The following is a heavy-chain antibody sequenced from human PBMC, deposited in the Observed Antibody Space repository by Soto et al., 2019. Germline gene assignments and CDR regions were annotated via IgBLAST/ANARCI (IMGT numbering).Heavy chain of an antibody. Sequence: GGSLRLSCAASGFTFSSYAMSWVRQAPGKGLEWVSAISGSGGSTYYADSVKGRFTISRDNSKNTLYLQMNSLRAEDTAVYYCAKGVGDSSSFFIDYWGQGTLVTVSS. J-gene: IGHJ4*02. CDR3: AKGVGDSSSFFIDY. D-gene: IGHD6-6*01. CDR2: ISGSGGST. V-gene: IGHV3-23*01. CDR1: GFTFSSYA.